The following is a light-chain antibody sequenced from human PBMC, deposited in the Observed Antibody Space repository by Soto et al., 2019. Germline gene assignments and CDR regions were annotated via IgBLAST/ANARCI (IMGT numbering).Light chain of an antibody. Sequence: DIQMTQSPSSLSASVGDRVTITCRASQSISSYLNWYQQKPGKAPKLLIYAASSLQSGVPSWFIGSGSGTYFTLTISSLQPEDFATYYCQESYSTPQTFGQGTKLEIK. CDR3: QESYSTPQT. J-gene: IGKJ2*01. CDR2: AAS. V-gene: IGKV1-39*01. CDR1: QSISSY.